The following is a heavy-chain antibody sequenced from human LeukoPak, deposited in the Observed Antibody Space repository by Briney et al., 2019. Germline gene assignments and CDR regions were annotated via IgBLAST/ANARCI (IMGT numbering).Heavy chain of an antibody. V-gene: IGHV3-23*01. Sequence: PGGSLRLSCAGSGFTFSDYAMSWVRQAPGKGLEWVSAISDSGHNTYYADSVKGRFTISRDNSKNTLYLQMNSLRAEDTAVYYCARGYCSSTSCYAGDYWGQGTLVTVSS. D-gene: IGHD2-2*01. CDR2: ISDSGHNT. CDR1: GFTFSDYA. J-gene: IGHJ4*02. CDR3: ARGYCSSTSCYAGDY.